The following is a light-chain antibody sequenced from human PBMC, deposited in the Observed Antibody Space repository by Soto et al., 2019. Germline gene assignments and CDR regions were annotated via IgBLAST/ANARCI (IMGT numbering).Light chain of an antibody. V-gene: IGLV4-60*02. CDR3: ETWDTNTWV. J-gene: IGLJ3*02. CDR2: LEQSGSY. Sequence: QLVLTESSSASASLGSSVKLTCTLSSGHSSYIIAWHQQQPGKAPRFLMKLEQSGSYNKGSGLPDRFSGSSSGADRYLTISNLQFEDEADYYCETWDTNTWVFGGGTKLTVL. CDR1: SGHSSYI.